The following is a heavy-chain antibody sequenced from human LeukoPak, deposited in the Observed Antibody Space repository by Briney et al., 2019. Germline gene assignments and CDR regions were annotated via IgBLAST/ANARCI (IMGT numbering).Heavy chain of an antibody. V-gene: IGHV3-30*03. CDR2: ISYHGSDK. D-gene: IGHD5-24*01. J-gene: IGHJ4*02. Sequence: GGSLRLSCAASGFTFSSYGMHWVRQAPGKGLEWVAVISYHGSDKYYADSVKGRFTISRDNAKNTLYLQMNSLRAEDTAVYYCARGGYKVDYWGQGTLVTVSS. CDR1: GFTFSSYG. CDR3: ARGGYKVDY.